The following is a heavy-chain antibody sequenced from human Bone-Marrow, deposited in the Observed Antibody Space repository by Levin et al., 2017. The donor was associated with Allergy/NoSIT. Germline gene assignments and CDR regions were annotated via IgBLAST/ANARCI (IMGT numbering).Heavy chain of an antibody. Sequence: ASVKVSCEASGYTFSSYAIYWVRQAPGQGLEWMGWINTNTGNPTYARGITGRFVFSLDTSVSTAYLQISRLQTGDTAVYFCARGVIAPRPYFDHWGQGTQVTVSS. J-gene: IGHJ4*02. CDR1: GYTFSSYA. CDR3: ARGVIAPRPYFDH. V-gene: IGHV7-4-1*02. D-gene: IGHD6-6*01. CDR2: INTNTGNP.